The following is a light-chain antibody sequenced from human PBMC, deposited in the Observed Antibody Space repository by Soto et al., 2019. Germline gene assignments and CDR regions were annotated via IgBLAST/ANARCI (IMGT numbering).Light chain of an antibody. CDR1: QSVIDY. V-gene: IGKV3-11*01. J-gene: IGKJ4*01. Sequence: EVVLTQSPASLSLSPGDRATLSCRADQSVIDYVGWYQHKPGQPPRLLFFDASSRASGVPHRFSAGGSGTDFTLIISSLQPEDFAVYYCQQRVNWPPTFGGGTKVDIK. CDR2: DAS. CDR3: QQRVNWPPT.